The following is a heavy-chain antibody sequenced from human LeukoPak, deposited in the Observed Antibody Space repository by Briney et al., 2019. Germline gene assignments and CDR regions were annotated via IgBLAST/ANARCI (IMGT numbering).Heavy chain of an antibody. CDR2: VVQDGSEK. CDR3: ARGWASSRRKAFDI. D-gene: IGHD3-16*01. J-gene: IGHJ3*02. V-gene: IGHV3-7*03. Sequence: GGSLRLSCAASGFILSGYFMSWLRQAPGKGLEWVANVVQDGSEKYYVGSVKGRFTISRDNAKNSLYLQMNSLRVEDTAVYYCARGWASSRRKAFDIWGQGTMVTVSS. CDR1: GFILSGYF.